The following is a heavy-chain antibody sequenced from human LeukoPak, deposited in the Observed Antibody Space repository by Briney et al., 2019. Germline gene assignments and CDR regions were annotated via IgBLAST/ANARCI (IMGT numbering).Heavy chain of an antibody. D-gene: IGHD3-22*01. CDR1: GYTFTNYD. J-gene: IGHJ4*02. CDR3: ARGFMAYDTSDFAFSYY. V-gene: IGHV1-8*01. CDR2: MNPNNGNT. Sequence: GASAKVSCKASGYTFTNYDITWVRQATVQGLEWMGWMNPNNGNTGYAQKFQGRVTMTRDTSITTAYMELSSLRSDDTAVYYCARGFMAYDTSDFAFSYYWGQGTLVTVSS.